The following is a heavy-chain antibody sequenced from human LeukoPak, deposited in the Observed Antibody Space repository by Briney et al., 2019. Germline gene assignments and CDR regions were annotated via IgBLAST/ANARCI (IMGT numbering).Heavy chain of an antibody. Sequence: SETLSLTCTVSGGSISSYYWSWIRQPPGKGLEWIGYIYYSGSNNYNPSLKSRVTISVDTSKNQFSLKLSSVTAADTAVYYCARDQAGTFDYWGQGTLATVSS. CDR3: ARDQAGTFDY. CDR1: GGSISSYY. J-gene: IGHJ4*02. V-gene: IGHV4-59*01. D-gene: IGHD6-19*01. CDR2: IYYSGSN.